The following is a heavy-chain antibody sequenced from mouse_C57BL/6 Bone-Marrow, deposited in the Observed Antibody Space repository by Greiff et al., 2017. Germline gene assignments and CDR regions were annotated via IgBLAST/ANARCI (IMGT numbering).Heavy chain of an antibody. CDR3: ASDDDAWFGY. Sequence: QVQLQQSGAELVRPGTSVKVSCKASGYAFTNYLIEWVKQRPGQGLEWIGVINPGSGGTNYNEKFKGKATLTADKSSSTAYMQLSSLTSEDSAVYFCASDDDAWFGYWGQGTLVTVSA. V-gene: IGHV1-54*01. CDR2: INPGSGGT. CDR1: GYAFTNYL. J-gene: IGHJ3*01. D-gene: IGHD2-4*01.